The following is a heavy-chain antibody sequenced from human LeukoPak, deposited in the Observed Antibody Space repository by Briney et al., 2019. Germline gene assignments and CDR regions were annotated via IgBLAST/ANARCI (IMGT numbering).Heavy chain of an antibody. CDR1: GYTFTGYY. V-gene: IGHV1-2*02. CDR2: INPNSGGT. Sequence: ASVKVSCKASGYTFTGYYMHWARQAPGQGLEWMGWINPNSGGTNYAQKFQGRVTMTRDTSISIAYMELSRLRSDDTAVYYCATLLSNAAFDYWGQGTLVTVSS. CDR3: ATLLSNAAFDY. J-gene: IGHJ4*02. D-gene: IGHD6-25*01.